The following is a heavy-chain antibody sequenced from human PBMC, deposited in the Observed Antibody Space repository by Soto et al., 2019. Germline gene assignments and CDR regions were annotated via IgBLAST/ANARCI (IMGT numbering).Heavy chain of an antibody. V-gene: IGHV4-34*01. CDR3: ARAPSSSVAAQIFDY. D-gene: IGHD6-6*01. Sequence: SETLSLTCAVYGGSFSGYYWSWIRQPPGKGLEWIGEINHSGSTNYNPSLKSRVTISVDTSKNQFSLKLSSVTAADTAVYYCARAPSSSVAAQIFDYWGQGTLVTVSS. CDR2: INHSGST. J-gene: IGHJ4*02. CDR1: GGSFSGYY.